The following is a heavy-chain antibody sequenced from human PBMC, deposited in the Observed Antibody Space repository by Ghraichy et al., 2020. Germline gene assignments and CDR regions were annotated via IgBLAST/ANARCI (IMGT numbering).Heavy chain of an antibody. CDR2: INHSGST. D-gene: IGHD6-13*01. J-gene: IGHJ4*02. CDR3: ARMREAAAGNLGAEGSRLVDYFDY. V-gene: IGHV4-34*01. CDR1: GGSFSGYY. Sequence: SETLSLTCAVYGGSFSGYYWSWIRKPPGKGLEWIGEINHSGSTNYNPSLKSRVTISVDTSKNQFSLKLSSVTAADTAVYYCARMREAAAGNLGAEGSRLVDYFDYWGQGTLVTVSS.